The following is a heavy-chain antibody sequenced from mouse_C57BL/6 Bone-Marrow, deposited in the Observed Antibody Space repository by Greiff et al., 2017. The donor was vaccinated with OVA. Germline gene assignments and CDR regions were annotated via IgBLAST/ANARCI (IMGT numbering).Heavy chain of an antibody. CDR1: GYTFTDYE. J-gene: IGHJ3*01. CDR3: TRDYSNYLFAY. V-gene: IGHV1-15*01. Sequence: QVQLQQSGAELVRPGASVTLSCKASGYTFTDYEMHWVKQTPVHGLEWIGAIDPETGGTAYNQKFKGKAILTADKSSSTAYMELRSLTSEYSAVYYYTRDYSNYLFAYWGQGTLVTVSA. D-gene: IGHD2-5*01. CDR2: IDPETGGT.